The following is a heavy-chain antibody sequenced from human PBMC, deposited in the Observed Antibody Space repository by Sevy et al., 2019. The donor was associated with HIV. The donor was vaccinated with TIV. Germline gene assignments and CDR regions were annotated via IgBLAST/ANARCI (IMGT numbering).Heavy chain of an antibody. CDR2: ISDRSDTI. D-gene: IGHD2-15*01. Sequence: GGSLRLSCAASGFIFSNYYMTWVRQAPGKGLEWVSYISDRSDTISYAYSVKGRFTISRDNAKNALYLQMSSLRGEDTAVYYCARVRDRYCSGGSCYYGYFFDYWGQGTLVTVSS. V-gene: IGHV3-48*01. CDR1: GFIFSNYY. J-gene: IGHJ4*02. CDR3: ARVRDRYCSGGSCYYGYFFDY.